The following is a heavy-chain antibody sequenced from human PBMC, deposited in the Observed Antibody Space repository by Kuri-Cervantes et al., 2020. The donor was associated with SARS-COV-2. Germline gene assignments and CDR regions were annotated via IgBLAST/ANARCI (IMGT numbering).Heavy chain of an antibody. Sequence: ASVKVSCKASGNTFTSFGISWVRQAPGQGLEWMGWISAYNAYTDYAQKFKGRVTMTTDTTTSTAYMELRRLTSDDTAIYYCAGSVTGDQGDYWGQGTLVTVSS. V-gene: IGHV1-18*01. CDR1: GNTFTSFG. D-gene: IGHD7-27*01. CDR2: ISAYNAYT. CDR3: AGSVTGDQGDY. J-gene: IGHJ4*02.